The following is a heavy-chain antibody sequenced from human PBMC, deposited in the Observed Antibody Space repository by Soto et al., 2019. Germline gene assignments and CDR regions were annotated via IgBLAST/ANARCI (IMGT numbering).Heavy chain of an antibody. CDR1: GFTFSNAW. D-gene: IGHD6-13*01. Sequence: EVQLVESGGGLVKPGGSLRLSCAASGFTFSNAWMSWVRQAPGKGLEWVGRIKSKTDGGTTDYAAPVKGRLTISRDDSKNTLYMQMISLKTENTAVYYCTTDDAAGTPVFADYWGQGTLGTVSS. V-gene: IGHV3-15*01. CDR2: IKSKTDGGTT. J-gene: IGHJ4*02. CDR3: TTDDAAGTPVFADY.